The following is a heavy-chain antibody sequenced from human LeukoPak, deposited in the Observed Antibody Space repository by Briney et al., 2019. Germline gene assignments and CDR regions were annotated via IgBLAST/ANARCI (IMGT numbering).Heavy chain of an antibody. CDR2: IYYSGST. CDR3: AREPRYYYDSSGYRGRDY. CDR1: GGSISSGDYY. J-gene: IGHJ4*02. V-gene: IGHV4-30-4*01. Sequence: SQTLSLTCTVSGGSISSGDYYWSWIRQPPGKGLEWIGYIYYSGSTYYNPSLKSRVTTSVDTSKNQFSLKLSSVTAADTAVYYCAREPRYYYDSSGYRGRDYWGQGTLVTVSS. D-gene: IGHD3-22*01.